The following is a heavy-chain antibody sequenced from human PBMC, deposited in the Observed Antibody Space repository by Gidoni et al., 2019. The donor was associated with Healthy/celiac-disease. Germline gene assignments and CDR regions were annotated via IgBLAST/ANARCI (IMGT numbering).Heavy chain of an antibody. CDR2: ISSSSSYI. V-gene: IGHV3-21*01. CDR1: GFPFSSYS. J-gene: IGHJ2*01. D-gene: IGHD6-19*01. CDR3: AREAVWYFDL. Sequence: EVQLVESGGGLVTPGGSLRLSCAASGFPFSSYSMNWVRQAPGKGLEWVSSISSSSSYIYYADSVKGRFTISRDNAKNSLYLQMNSLRAEDTAVYYCAREAVWYFDLWGRGTLVTVSS.